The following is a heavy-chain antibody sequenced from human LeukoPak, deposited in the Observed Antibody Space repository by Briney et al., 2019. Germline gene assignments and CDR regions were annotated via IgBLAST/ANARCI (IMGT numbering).Heavy chain of an antibody. J-gene: IGHJ4*02. V-gene: IGHV3-48*01. Sequence: GGSLRLSCAASGFTFSSYSMNWVRQAPGKGLEWVSYISSSSSTIYYADSVKGRFTISRDNSKNTLYLQMDSLRLEDTAVYYCARLGFGLTLLAPSLDYWGQGTLVTVSA. CDR3: ARLGFGLTLLAPSLDY. CDR2: ISSSSSTI. D-gene: IGHD3-3*02. CDR1: GFTFSSYS.